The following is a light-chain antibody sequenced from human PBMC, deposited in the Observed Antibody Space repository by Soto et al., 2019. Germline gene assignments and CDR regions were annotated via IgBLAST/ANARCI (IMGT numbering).Light chain of an antibody. V-gene: IGKV3-20*01. CDR1: QSVSSRN. CDR2: GAS. J-gene: IGKJ2*01. CDR3: QQYGSSPRYT. Sequence: EIVLTQSPGTLSLFPGEGATLSCRASQSVSSRNLAWYQQKPGQAPRLLIYGASNRATGIPDRFSGSGSGTDFTRSISRVEPEDFAVYYCQQYGSSPRYTFGQGTKLEIK.